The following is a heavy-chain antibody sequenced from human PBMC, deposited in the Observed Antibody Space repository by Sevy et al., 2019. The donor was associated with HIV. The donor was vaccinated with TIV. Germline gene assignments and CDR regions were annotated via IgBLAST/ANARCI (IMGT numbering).Heavy chain of an antibody. Sequence: ASVKVSCKASGYTFTAYYMHWVRQAPGQGLEWMGWINPNSGGTNYAQRFQVSVTITRDTSISTLYMELSSLRSDDTAEYYCARGRDTTMVTSPPFDYWGQGTLVTVSS. J-gene: IGHJ4*02. CDR3: ARGRDTTMVTSPPFDY. V-gene: IGHV1-2*02. CDR1: GYTFTAYY. CDR2: INPNSGGT. D-gene: IGHD4-17*01.